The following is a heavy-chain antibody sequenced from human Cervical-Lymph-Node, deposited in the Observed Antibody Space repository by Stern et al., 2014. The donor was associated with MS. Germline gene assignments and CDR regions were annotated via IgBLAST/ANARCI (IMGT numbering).Heavy chain of an antibody. CDR2: IWYDGSND. CDR1: GFTFSRYG. Sequence: VQLVESGGGVVQPGRSLRLSCAASGFTFSRYGMHWVRQAPGKGLEWVAVIWYDGSNDYYADSVKGRVTISRDNSNNTLYLQMNSLRAEDTAVYYCARSSSPSPYYYYGMDVWGQGTTVTVSS. V-gene: IGHV3-33*01. J-gene: IGHJ6*02. D-gene: IGHD6-13*01. CDR3: ARSSSPSPYYYYGMDV.